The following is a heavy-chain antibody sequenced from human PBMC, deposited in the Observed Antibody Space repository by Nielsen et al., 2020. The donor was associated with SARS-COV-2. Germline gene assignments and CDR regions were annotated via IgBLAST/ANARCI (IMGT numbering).Heavy chain of an antibody. Sequence: SETLSLTCTVSGGSISSGDYYWSWIRQPPGKGLEWIGYIYYSGSTYYNPSLKSRVTISVDTSKNQFSLKLSSVTAADTAVYYCARGGGYYGSGSYPWYYGMDVWGQGTTVTVSS. CDR3: ARGGGYYGSGSYPWYYGMDV. CDR2: IYYSGST. J-gene: IGHJ6*02. D-gene: IGHD3-10*01. V-gene: IGHV4-30-4*01. CDR1: GGSISSGDYY.